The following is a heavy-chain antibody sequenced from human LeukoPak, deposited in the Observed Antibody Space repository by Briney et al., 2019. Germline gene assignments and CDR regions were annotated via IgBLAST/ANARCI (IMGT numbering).Heavy chain of an antibody. V-gene: IGHV3-30*02. CDR2: IRYDGSNK. CDR3: ARLVGGFFNNYFDY. J-gene: IGHJ4*02. CDR1: RFTFSSYG. Sequence: GGSLRLSCAASRFTFSSYGMHWVRQAPGKGLEWVAFIRYDGSNKYYADSVKGRFTISRDNSKNTVSLQMNSLRAEDTAVYYCARLVGGFFNNYFDYWGQGTLVTVSS. D-gene: IGHD2-15*01.